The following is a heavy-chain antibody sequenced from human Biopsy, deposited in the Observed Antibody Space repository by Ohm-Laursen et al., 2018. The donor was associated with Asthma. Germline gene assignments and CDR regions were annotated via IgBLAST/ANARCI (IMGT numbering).Heavy chain of an antibody. D-gene: IGHD6-19*01. Sequence: PSAKVSCKAPGGTFSNFAISWVRQAPGQGLEWLGGIMTVFGTTNYAQKFQGRVTITADESTSTAYMEVTSLRSEDTAIYYCARCQVGYSSGWSLLLKKIYYSGMDVWGQGTAVTVSS. CDR3: ARCQVGYSSGWSLLLKKIYYSGMDV. CDR1: GGTFSNFA. CDR2: IMTVFGTT. J-gene: IGHJ6*02. V-gene: IGHV1-69*01.